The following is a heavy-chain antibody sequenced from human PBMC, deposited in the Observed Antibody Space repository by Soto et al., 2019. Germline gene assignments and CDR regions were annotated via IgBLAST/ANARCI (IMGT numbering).Heavy chain of an antibody. J-gene: IGHJ4*02. CDR3: ARALGDVRYVDSCLDS. Sequence: GGSLRLSCAASGFTFSSFTMNWVRQAPGKGLEWVSSINSGSNYIYYSDSVKGRFTISRDNAKNSLYLQMNSLRAEDTAVYHWARALGDVRYVDSCLDSWGQGTLVTVSS. CDR2: INSGSNYI. V-gene: IGHV3-21*01. D-gene: IGHD3-9*01. CDR1: GFTFSSFT.